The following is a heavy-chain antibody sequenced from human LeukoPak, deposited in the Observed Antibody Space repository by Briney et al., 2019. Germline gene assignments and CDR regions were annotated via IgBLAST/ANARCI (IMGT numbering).Heavy chain of an antibody. Sequence: PGGSLRLSCAASGFTFSSNYMSWVRQAPGKGLEWVSVIYSGGSTYYADSVKGRFTISRDNSKNTLYLQMNSLRAEDTAVYYCARGVGATTWEDDAFDIWGQGTMVTVSS. J-gene: IGHJ3*02. D-gene: IGHD1-26*01. V-gene: IGHV3-53*01. CDR3: ARGVGATTWEDDAFDI. CDR1: GFTFSSNY. CDR2: IYSGGST.